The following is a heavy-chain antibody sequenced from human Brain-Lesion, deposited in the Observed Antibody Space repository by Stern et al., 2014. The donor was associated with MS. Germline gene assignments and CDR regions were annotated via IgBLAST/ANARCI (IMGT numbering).Heavy chain of an antibody. CDR1: GFDFSSYW. V-gene: IGHV3-74*02. CDR3: ARGVGDY. J-gene: IGHJ4*02. Sequence: EVQLVESGRRLVQPGGSLRLPWAASGFDFSSYWVHWGRHFPAPGLFWVSQINRDGSDTSYADSVKGRFSISRDNIRNMLYLRMTSLRAEDTAVYYCARGVGDYWGQGARVTVSS. CDR2: INRDGSDT. D-gene: IGHD3-16*01.